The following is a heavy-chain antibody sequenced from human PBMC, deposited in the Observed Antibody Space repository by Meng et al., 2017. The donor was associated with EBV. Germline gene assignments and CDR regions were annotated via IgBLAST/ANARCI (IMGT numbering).Heavy chain of an antibody. CDR1: GYTFTSYG. CDR2: ISAYNGNT. D-gene: IGHD5-12*01. J-gene: IGHJ5*02. V-gene: IGHV1-18*01. Sequence: QFQLVQSGARVKKPGDSGKVSCKASGYTFTSYGISWVRQAPGQGLEWMGWISAYNGNTNYAQKLQGRVTMTTDTSTSTAYMELRSLRSDDTAVYYCARETSGYDFNWFDPWGQGTLVTVSS. CDR3: ARETSGYDFNWFDP.